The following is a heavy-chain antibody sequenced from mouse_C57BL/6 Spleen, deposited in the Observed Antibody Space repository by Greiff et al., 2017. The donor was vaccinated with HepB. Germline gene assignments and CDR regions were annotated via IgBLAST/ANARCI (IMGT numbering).Heavy chain of an antibody. D-gene: IGHD2-4*01. V-gene: IGHV3-6*01. CDR1: GYSITSGYY. J-gene: IGHJ2*01. CDR3: ASSFYYDYDDY. CDR2: ISYDGSN. Sequence: EVKLEESGPGLVKPSQSLSLTCSVTGYSITSGYYWNWIRQFPGNKLEWMGYISYDGSNNYNPSLKNRISITRDTSKNQFFLKLNSVTTEDTATYYCASSFYYDYDDYWGQGTTLTVSS.